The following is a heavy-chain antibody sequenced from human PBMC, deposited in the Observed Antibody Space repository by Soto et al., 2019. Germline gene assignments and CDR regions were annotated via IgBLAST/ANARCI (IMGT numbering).Heavy chain of an antibody. D-gene: IGHD6-19*01. J-gene: IGHJ4*02. Sequence: ASVKASCKASGYTFTSYGISWVRQAPGQGLEWMGWISAYNGNTNYAQKLQGRVTMTTDTSTSTAYMELRSLRSDDTAVYYCARERKYSSGWDFDYWGQGTLVTVSS. CDR3: ARERKYSSGWDFDY. CDR1: GYTFTSYG. V-gene: IGHV1-18*01. CDR2: ISAYNGNT.